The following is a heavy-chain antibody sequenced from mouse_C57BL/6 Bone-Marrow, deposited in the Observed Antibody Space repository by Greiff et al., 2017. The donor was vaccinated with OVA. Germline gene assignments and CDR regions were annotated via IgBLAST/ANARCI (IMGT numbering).Heavy chain of an antibody. CDR3: AKTGFITTVVATLDWYFDV. Sequence: VMLVESGPGLVQPSQSLSITCTVSGFSLTSYGVHWVRQPPGTGLEWLGVIWSGGSTDYTAAFISRLSISKDNSKSQVFFKMKSLQAVDTAIYYCAKTGFITTVVATLDWYFDVWGTGTTVTVSS. D-gene: IGHD1-1*01. J-gene: IGHJ1*03. V-gene: IGHV2-4*01. CDR2: IWSGGST. CDR1: GFSLTSYG.